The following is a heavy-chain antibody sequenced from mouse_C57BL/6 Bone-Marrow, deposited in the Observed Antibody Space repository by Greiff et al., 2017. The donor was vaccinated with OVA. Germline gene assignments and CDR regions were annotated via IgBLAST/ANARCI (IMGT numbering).Heavy chain of an antibody. CDR3: ARATAQAPRYAMDY. CDR2: ISDGGSYT. CDR1: GFTFSSYA. V-gene: IGHV5-4*01. Sequence: LVESGGGLVKPGGSLKLSCAASGFTFSSYAMSWVRQTPEKRLEWVATISDGGSYTYYPDNVKGRFTISRDNAKNNLYLQMSHLKSEDTAMYYCARATAQAPRYAMDYWGQGTSVTVSS. D-gene: IGHD3-2*02. J-gene: IGHJ4*01.